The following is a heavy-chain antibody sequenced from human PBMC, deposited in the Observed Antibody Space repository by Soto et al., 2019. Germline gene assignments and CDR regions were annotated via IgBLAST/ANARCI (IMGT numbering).Heavy chain of an antibody. J-gene: IGHJ4*02. V-gene: IGHV4-34*01. Sequence: SETLSLPCAVYGGSFSDYYWSWIRQPPGKGLEWIGEINHSGSTNYNPSLKSRVTISVDTSKNQFSLKLSSVPAADTAVYYCASDPLAASRDWGQGTLVTVSS. CDR3: ASDPLAASRD. CDR1: GGSFSDYY. CDR2: INHSGST. D-gene: IGHD2-15*01.